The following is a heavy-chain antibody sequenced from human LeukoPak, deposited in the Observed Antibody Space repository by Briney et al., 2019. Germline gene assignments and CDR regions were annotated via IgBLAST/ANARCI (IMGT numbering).Heavy chain of an antibody. J-gene: IGHJ6*02. Sequence: PSETLSLTCTVSGGSISSYYWSWIRKPPGKGLEWIGYIYYSGSTNYNPSLKSRVTISVDTSKNQFSLKLSSVTAADTAVYYCARDLWSGRNENYGMDVWGQGTTVTVSS. V-gene: IGHV4-59*01. CDR3: ARDLWSGRNENYGMDV. CDR1: GGSISSYY. D-gene: IGHD2-8*02. CDR2: IYYSGST.